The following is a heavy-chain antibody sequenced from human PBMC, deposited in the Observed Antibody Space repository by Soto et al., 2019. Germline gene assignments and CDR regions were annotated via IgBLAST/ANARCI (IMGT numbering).Heavy chain of an antibody. Sequence: QVQLQESGPGLVKPSQTLSLTCTVSGGSITSGDYYWTWIRQTPGKGLEWIGYSYSSGSTRTNPSRESRVTISVDSSKNQFALKLSSVTAADTAVYYCAREPHEVPAGGYGMDVWGQGTAVTVSS. J-gene: IGHJ6*02. CDR2: SYSSGST. CDR3: AREPHEVPAGGYGMDV. CDR1: GGSITSGDYY. V-gene: IGHV4-30-4*01. D-gene: IGHD2-2*01.